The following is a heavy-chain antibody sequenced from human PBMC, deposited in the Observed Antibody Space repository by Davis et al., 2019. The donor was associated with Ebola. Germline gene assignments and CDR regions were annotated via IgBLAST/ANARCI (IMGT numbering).Heavy chain of an antibody. J-gene: IGHJ4*02. CDR2: IKSKTDGGTT. V-gene: IGHV3-15*01. CDR1: GFTFSNAW. CDR3: TTPSIAARGGFDY. Sequence: PGGSLRLSCAASGFTFSNAWMSWVRQAPGKGLEWVGRIKSKTDGGTTDYAAPVKGRFTISRDDSKNTLYLQMNSLKTEDTAVYYCTTPSIAARGGFDYWGQGTLVTVSS. D-gene: IGHD6-6*01.